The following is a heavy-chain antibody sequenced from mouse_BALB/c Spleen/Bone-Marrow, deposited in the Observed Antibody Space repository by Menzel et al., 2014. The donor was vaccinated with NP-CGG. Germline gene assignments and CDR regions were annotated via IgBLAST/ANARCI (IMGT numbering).Heavy chain of an antibody. D-gene: IGHD1-2*01. V-gene: IGHV5-12-2*01. CDR3: ARRYDYGYGPFAY. Sequence: EVKLVESGGGLVQPGGSLKLSCAASGFTFSNYTMSWIRQTPEKRLEWVAYISNGGGTTYYPDTVKGRFTISRDNAKNTLYLQMSGLKSEDTAMYYCARRYDYGYGPFAYWGQGTLVTVSA. CDR2: ISNGGGTT. J-gene: IGHJ3*01. CDR1: GFTFSNYT.